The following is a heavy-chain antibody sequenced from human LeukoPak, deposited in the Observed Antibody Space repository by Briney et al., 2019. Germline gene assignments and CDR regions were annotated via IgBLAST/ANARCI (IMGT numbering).Heavy chain of an antibody. CDR1: GYTFTGYY. CDR2: ISPNSGGT. J-gene: IGHJ4*02. Sequence: GASVKVSCKASGYTFTGYYMHWVRQAPGQGLEWMGWISPNSGGTNYAQKFQGRVTMTRDTSISTAYMELSRLRSDDTAVYYCARDREWRSSPTGEFDYWGQGTLVTVSS. CDR3: ARDREWRSSPTGEFDY. V-gene: IGHV1-2*02. D-gene: IGHD6-13*01.